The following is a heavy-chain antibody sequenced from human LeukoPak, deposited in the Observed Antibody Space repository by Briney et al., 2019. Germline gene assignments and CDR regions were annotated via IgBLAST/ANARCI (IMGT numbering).Heavy chain of an antibody. CDR2: IHSAGTT. Sequence: PGGSLRLSCTASGFTFSGAWMTRVRQPPGKGLEWVSLIHSAGTTFYADSVKGRFTISRDNSKETLYLQMNSLRVEDTAIYYCVREAPYPRIVGGGLRGFDYWGQGTLVTVST. J-gene: IGHJ4*02. V-gene: IGHV3-53*01. D-gene: IGHD1-26*01. CDR3: VREAPYPRIVGGGLRGFDY. CDR1: GFTFSGAW.